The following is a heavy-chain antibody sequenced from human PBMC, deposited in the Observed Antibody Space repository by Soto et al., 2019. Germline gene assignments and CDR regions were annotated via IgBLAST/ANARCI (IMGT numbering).Heavy chain of an antibody. CDR2: IYYSGST. CDR3: AREGFSNYPDY. Sequence: PWETLSLTCTVSGGSISSGDYYWSWIRQPPGKGLEWIGYIYYSGSTFYNPSLKSRVSISLDTSKSQFSLKLNSVTAADTAVYYCAREGFSNYPDYWGQGTLVTVSS. D-gene: IGHD1-1*01. CDR1: GGSISSGDYY. J-gene: IGHJ4*02. V-gene: IGHV4-30-4*01.